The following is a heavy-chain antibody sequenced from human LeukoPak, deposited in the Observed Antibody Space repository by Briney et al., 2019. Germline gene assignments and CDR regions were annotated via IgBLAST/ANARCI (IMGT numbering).Heavy chain of an antibody. CDR1: GGSISSSSYY. Sequence: PSETLSLTCTVSGGSISSSSYYWGWIRQPPGKGLEWIGSIYYSGSTYYNPSLKSRVTISVDTSKNQFSLKLSSVTAADTAVYYCATPGPPYSYGLRTWSQGTLVTVSS. J-gene: IGHJ4*02. V-gene: IGHV4-39*07. CDR3: ATPGPPYSYGLRT. D-gene: IGHD5-18*01. CDR2: IYYSGST.